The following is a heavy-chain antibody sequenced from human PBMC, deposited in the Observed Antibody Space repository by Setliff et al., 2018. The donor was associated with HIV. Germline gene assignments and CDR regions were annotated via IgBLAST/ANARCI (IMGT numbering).Heavy chain of an antibody. CDR3: ARATPGGTYFPYNFDY. CDR1: GGSISSYY. V-gene: IGHV4-59*08. CDR2: VYYSGGT. J-gene: IGHJ4*02. D-gene: IGHD1-26*01. Sequence: SETLSLTCSVSGGSISSYYWSWIRQPPGKGLEWIGCVYYSGGTNFNPSLESRVTISVDTSKNQFSLKLSSVTAADTAIYYCARATPGGTYFPYNFDYWGQGSLVTVSS.